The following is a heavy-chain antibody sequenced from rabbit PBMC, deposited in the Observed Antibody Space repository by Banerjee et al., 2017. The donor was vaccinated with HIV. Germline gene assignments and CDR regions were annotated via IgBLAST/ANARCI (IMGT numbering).Heavy chain of an antibody. V-gene: IGHV1S45*01. CDR1: GFDLSSYYY. CDR3: ARGGSAWGEIDL. Sequence: EQLEESGGDLVKPEGSLTLTCTASGFDLSSYYYMCWVRQASGKGLEWIGCIYSGSGSTYYASWAKGRFTISKTSSTTVTLQMTSLTAADTATYFCARGGSAWGEIDLWGPGTLVTVS. CDR2: IYSGSGST. D-gene: IGHD4-1*01. J-gene: IGHJ4*01.